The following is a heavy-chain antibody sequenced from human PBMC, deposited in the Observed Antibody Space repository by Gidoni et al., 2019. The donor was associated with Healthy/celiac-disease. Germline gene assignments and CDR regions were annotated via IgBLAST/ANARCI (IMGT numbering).Heavy chain of an antibody. V-gene: IGHV5-10-1*03. D-gene: IGHD3-10*01. CDR2: IDPSDSYT. CDR3: ARFGSGDWGPTEFDP. Sequence: EVQLVQSGAEVKKPGESLRISCKGSGYSFTSYWISWVRQMPGKGLEWMGRIDPSDSYTNYSPSFQGHVTISADKSISTAYLQWSSLKASDTAMYYCARFGSGDWGPTEFDPWGQGTLVTVSS. CDR1: GYSFTSYW. J-gene: IGHJ5*02.